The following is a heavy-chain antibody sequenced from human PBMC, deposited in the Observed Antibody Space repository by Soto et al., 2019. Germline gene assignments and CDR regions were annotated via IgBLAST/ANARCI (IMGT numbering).Heavy chain of an antibody. CDR1: GYTFTSYG. Sequence: ASVKVSCKASGYTFTSYGISGVRQAPGQGLEWMGWISAYNGNTNYAQKLQGRVTMTTDTSTSTAYMELRSLRSDDTAVYYCARVSIVANKCREYYGMDVSGQVNTITVCS. CDR3: ARVSIVANKCREYYGMDV. CDR2: ISAYNGNT. D-gene: IGHD5-12*01. J-gene: IGHJ6*01. V-gene: IGHV1-18*01.